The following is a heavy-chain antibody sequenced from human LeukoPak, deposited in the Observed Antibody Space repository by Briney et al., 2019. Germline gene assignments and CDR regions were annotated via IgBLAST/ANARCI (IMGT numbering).Heavy chain of an antibody. V-gene: IGHV3-30*02. Sequence: QAGGSLRLSCAASGFTFSAYGMHWVRQAPGKGLEWVAFIRFDGSNKYHADSAKGRFTISRDNSKNTLYLQMNSLRAEDTAVYYCARVVRVVKSNWFDPWGQGTLVTVSS. D-gene: IGHD3-3*01. CDR1: GFTFSAYG. CDR3: ARVVRVVKSNWFDP. CDR2: IRFDGSNK. J-gene: IGHJ5*02.